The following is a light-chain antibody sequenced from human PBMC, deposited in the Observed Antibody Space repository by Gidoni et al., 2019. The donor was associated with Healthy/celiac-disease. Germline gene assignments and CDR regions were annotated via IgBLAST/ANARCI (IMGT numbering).Light chain of an antibody. Sequence: EIVMTQSPAILSVSPGDRATLSCRASQSVSSNLAWYQQKPGQAPRLLIYDASTRATGILARFSGSGSGTEFTLTISSLQSEDFGVYYCQQYIDWPLTFGGGTEVEIK. V-gene: IGKV3-15*01. J-gene: IGKJ4*01. CDR1: QSVSSN. CDR3: QQYIDWPLT. CDR2: DAS.